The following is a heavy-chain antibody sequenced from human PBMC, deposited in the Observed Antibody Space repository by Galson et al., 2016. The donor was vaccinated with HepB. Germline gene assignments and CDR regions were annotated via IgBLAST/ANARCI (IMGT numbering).Heavy chain of an antibody. J-gene: IGHJ4*02. V-gene: IGHV1-8*01. CDR1: GYGFSDYD. D-gene: IGHD2-21*01. CDR2: MNPNSGRT. Sequence: SVKVSCKASGYGFSDYDFAWVRASGQGLEWMGWMNPNSGRTGYSRRVRDRVRMTSDASKNTAYTELNSLTSDDTAVYYCARAIRDPPLCEHWGQGTLVTVSS. CDR3: ARAIRDPPLCEH.